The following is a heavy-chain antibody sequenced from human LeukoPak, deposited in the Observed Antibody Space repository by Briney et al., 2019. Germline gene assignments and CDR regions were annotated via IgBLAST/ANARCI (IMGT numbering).Heavy chain of an antibody. CDR2: ISAYNGDT. Sequence: ASVKVSCKASGYTFTSYGISWVRQAPGQGLEWTGWISAYNGDTNYAQKVQGRVTMTTDTSTSTAYLELRSLTSDDTAVYYCARDVPYDSTWSSDAFDIWGQGTMVTVSS. D-gene: IGHD6-13*01. CDR3: ARDVPYDSTWSSDAFDI. J-gene: IGHJ3*02. V-gene: IGHV1-18*01. CDR1: GYTFTSYG.